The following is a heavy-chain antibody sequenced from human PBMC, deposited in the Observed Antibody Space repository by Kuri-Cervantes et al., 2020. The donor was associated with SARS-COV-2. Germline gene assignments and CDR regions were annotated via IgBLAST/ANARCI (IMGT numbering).Heavy chain of an antibody. CDR3: ARECTLECLDAFDI. Sequence: GGSLRLSCAASGFTFSDYYMSWIRQAPGKGLEWVSYISSSGSTIYYADSVKGRFTISRDNSKNTLYLQMNSLRAEDTAVYYCARECTLECLDAFDIWGQGTMVTVSS. J-gene: IGHJ3*02. CDR2: ISSSGSTI. D-gene: IGHD5/OR15-5a*01. CDR1: GFTFSDYY. V-gene: IGHV3-11*04.